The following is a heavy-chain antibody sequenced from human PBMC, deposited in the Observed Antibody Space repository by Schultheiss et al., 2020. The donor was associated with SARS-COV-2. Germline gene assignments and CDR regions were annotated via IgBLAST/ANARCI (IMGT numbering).Heavy chain of an antibody. Sequence: GGSLRLSCAASGFTFNGYDMHWVRQGTGKGLEWVSVITSTGETYYQGSVKGRFTISRENAKNSLYLQMNSLRAGDTAVYYCARDRGVLTTFNWYFDIWGRGTLVTVSS. CDR2: ITSTGET. CDR1: GFTFNGYD. D-gene: IGHD3-10*01. V-gene: IGHV3-13*04. J-gene: IGHJ2*01. CDR3: ARDRGVLTTFNWYFDI.